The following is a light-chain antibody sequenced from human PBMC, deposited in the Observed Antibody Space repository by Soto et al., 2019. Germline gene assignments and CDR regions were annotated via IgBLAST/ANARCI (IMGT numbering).Light chain of an antibody. CDR3: HQYDNSPRT. CDR2: GAS. Sequence: EIVLTQSPGTLSLSPGERATLSCRASQSVSSSFLAWYQQKPGQAPRLLIYGASSRATGIPDRFSGSGSGPAFTLTISRLEPEDFAVYYFHQYDNSPRTFGQGTKVQIK. V-gene: IGKV3-20*01. CDR1: QSVSSSF. J-gene: IGKJ1*01.